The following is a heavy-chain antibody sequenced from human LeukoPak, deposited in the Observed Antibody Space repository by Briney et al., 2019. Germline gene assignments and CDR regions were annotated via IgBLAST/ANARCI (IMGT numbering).Heavy chain of an antibody. Sequence: SSETLSLTCTVSGGSINSYYWTWIRQPPRKGLEWIGYIYPSGTTNCNPSLKSRVTISIDTSKNQFSLKLSTVTAADTAVYYCAGVISATGYFDYWGQGTLVTVSS. D-gene: IGHD2-15*01. V-gene: IGHV4-59*01. CDR1: GGSINSYY. CDR3: AGVISATGYFDY. CDR2: IYPSGTT. J-gene: IGHJ4*02.